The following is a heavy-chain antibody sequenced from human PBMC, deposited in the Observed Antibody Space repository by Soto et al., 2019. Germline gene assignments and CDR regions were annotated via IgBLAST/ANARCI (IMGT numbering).Heavy chain of an antibody. CDR1: GGTFSTSS. Sequence: SVKVSCKASGGTFSTSSFVWVRQGPGQGLEWMGGIIPIFTRTNFAQKFQGRVTFSADESTRTTYMELSSLRSDDTAIYYCARMATFGSLNWFDPWGQGTLVTVSS. J-gene: IGHJ5*02. D-gene: IGHD3-16*01. CDR3: ARMATFGSLNWFDP. CDR2: IIPIFTRT. V-gene: IGHV1-69*13.